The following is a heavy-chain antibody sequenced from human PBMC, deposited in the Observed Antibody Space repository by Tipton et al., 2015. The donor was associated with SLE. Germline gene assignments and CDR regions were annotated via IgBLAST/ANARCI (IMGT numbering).Heavy chain of an antibody. CDR2: IWYDGSNK. CDR3: SGGPNCYGTGV. CDR1: GFTFSSYG. D-gene: IGHD2-15*01. J-gene: IGHJ6*02. V-gene: IGHV3-33*08. Sequence: SLRLSCAASGFTFSSYGMHWVRQAPGKGLEWVAVIWYDGSNKYYADSVKGRFTISRDNSKNTLYLQMTSLRAEDTAVYYCSGGPNCYGTGVWGQGTTVTVSS.